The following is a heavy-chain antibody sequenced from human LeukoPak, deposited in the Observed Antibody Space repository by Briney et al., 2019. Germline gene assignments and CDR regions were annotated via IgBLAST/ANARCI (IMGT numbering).Heavy chain of an antibody. D-gene: IGHD3-10*01. J-gene: IGHJ4*02. CDR3: ARGHQDIHGDYLDY. V-gene: IGHV4-59*01. Sequence: SETLSLTCAVSGGSISSYYWSWIRQPPGKGLEWIGYIYYSGSTNYNPSLKSRVTISVDTTKNQFSLKLSSVTAADTAVCYCARGHQDIHGDYLDYWGQRTLVTVSS. CDR2: IYYSGST. CDR1: GGSISSYY.